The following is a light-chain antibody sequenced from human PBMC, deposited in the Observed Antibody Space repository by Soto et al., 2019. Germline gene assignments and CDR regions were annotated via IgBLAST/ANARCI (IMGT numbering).Light chain of an antibody. V-gene: IGKV3-20*01. Sequence: EIVLTQSPGTLSLSPGEIATLSCRASQSVSSSSLACYQQKPGQAPRLLIYGASSRATGIPARFSGSGSGTDFPLTISRLEPEDFAVYYCQQYGSSPFALHFGGGTKVEIK. CDR1: QSVSSSS. CDR2: GAS. J-gene: IGKJ4*01. CDR3: QQYGSSPFALH.